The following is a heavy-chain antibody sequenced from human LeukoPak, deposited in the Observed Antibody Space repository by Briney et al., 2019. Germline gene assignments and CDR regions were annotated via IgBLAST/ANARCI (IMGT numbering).Heavy chain of an antibody. CDR2: ITASGIPT. V-gene: IGHV3-23*01. J-gene: IGHJ4*02. CDR3: TRDQT. CDR1: GFTFSSYA. Sequence: GGSLRLSCAASGFTFSSYAMTWVRQAPGKGLEWVTGITASGIPTFYVDSVKGRFTISRDNAKSSLFLQMNNLRVEDTAVYYCTRDQTWGQGTLVTVSS.